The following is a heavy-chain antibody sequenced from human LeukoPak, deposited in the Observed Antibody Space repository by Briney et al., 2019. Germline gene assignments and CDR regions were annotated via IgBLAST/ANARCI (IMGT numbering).Heavy chain of an antibody. CDR1: GFTFSSYA. CDR3: ARELYYYDSSGYYNWFDP. CDR2: ISYDGSNK. J-gene: IGHJ5*02. Sequence: GSLRLSCAASGFTFSSYAMHWVRQAPGKGLEWVAVISYDGSNKYYADSVKGRFTISRDNSKNTLYLQMNSLRAEDTAVYYCARELYYYDSSGYYNWFDPWGQGTLVTVSS. D-gene: IGHD3-22*01. V-gene: IGHV3-30-3*01.